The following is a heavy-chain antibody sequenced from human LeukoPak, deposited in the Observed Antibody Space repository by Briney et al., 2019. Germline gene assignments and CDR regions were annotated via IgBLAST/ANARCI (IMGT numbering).Heavy chain of an antibody. V-gene: IGHV4-30-4*01. D-gene: IGHD3-22*01. CDR2: MYYSGST. Sequence: SQTLSLTCTVSGGSISSGDYYWSWVRQPPGKGLEWIAYMYYSGSTYYNPSLKSRVTMSADTSKNQLSLKLSSVTAADTAVYYCARPYYYDSRINPWGQGILVTVSS. CDR1: GGSISSGDYY. J-gene: IGHJ5*02. CDR3: ARPYYYDSRINP.